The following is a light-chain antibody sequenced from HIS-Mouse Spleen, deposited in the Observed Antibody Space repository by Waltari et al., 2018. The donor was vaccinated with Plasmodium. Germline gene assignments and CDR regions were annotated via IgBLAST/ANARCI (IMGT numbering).Light chain of an antibody. V-gene: IGLV3-27*01. CDR2: TDS. Sequence: SYELTQPSSVSVSPGQRARITCSGDVLAKKYARWFQQKPGQAPVLVIYTDSERPSGIPERFSGSSSGTTVTLTISGAQVEDEADYYCYSAADNNRVFGGGTKLTVL. CDR1: VLAKKY. J-gene: IGLJ3*02. CDR3: YSAADNNRV.